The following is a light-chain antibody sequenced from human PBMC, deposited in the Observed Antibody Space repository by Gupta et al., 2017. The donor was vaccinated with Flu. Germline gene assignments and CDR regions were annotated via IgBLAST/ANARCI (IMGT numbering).Light chain of an antibody. Sequence: TLSLSPGERATLSCRASQSVSSYLAWYQQKPGQAPRLLIYDASNRATGIPARFSGSGSGTDFTLTISSLEPEDFAVYYCQQRINWPPRYTFGQGTKLEIK. CDR3: QQRINWPPRYT. V-gene: IGKV3-11*01. CDR1: QSVSSY. J-gene: IGKJ2*01. CDR2: DAS.